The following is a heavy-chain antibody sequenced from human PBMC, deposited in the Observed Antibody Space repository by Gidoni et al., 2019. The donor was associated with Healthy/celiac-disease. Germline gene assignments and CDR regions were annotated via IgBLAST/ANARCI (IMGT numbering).Heavy chain of an antibody. D-gene: IGHD6-13*01. CDR3: ARGSSYSSSWRYYFDY. J-gene: IGHJ4*02. CDR2: IYTSGST. Sequence: VQLQESGPGLVKPSETLSLTCPVSGGSISSYYWSWIRQPAGKGLEWIGRIYTSGSTNYNPSLKSRVTMSVDTSKNQFSLKLSSVTAADTAVYYCARGSSYSSSWRYYFDYWGQGTLVTVSS. V-gene: IGHV4-4*07. CDR1: GGSISSYY.